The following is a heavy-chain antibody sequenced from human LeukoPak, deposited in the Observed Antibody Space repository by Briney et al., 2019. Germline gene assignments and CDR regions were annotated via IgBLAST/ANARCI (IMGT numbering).Heavy chain of an antibody. D-gene: IGHD1-7*01. CDR2: IYYSGST. CDR1: GGSISSGGYY. CDR3: ARGYNWNYAHPFDY. J-gene: IGHJ4*02. V-gene: IGHV4-31*03. Sequence: SETLSLTCSVSGGSISSGGYYWSWIRQHPGKGLEWIGYIYYSGSTYYNPSLKSRVTISVDTSKNQFSLKLSSVTAADTAVYYCARGYNWNYAHPFDYWGQGTLVTVSS.